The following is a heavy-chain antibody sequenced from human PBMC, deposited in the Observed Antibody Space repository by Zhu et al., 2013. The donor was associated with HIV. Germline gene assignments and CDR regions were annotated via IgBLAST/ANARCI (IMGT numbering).Heavy chain of an antibody. CDR2: INPNSGGT. CDR3: ARDRDTLVRGPIPLLHY. CDR1: GYTFTGYY. Sequence: QVQLVQSGAEVKKPGASVKVSCKASGYTFTGYYMHWVRQAPGQGFEWVGWINPNSGGTRYAQKFQGRVTMTRDTSNDTAYLELSRLRSDDTAVYFCARDRDTLVRGPIPLLHYWGQGTLVTVSS. V-gene: IGHV1-2*02. D-gene: IGHD3-10*01. J-gene: IGHJ4*02.